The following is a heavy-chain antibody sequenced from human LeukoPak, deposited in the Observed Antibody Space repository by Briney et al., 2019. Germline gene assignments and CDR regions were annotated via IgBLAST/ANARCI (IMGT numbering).Heavy chain of an antibody. CDR3: AMVTAIVGGLVHDY. V-gene: IGHV4-59*01. CDR2: IYYSGST. D-gene: IGHD2-21*02. CDR1: DGSISSYY. J-gene: IGHJ4*02. Sequence: PSETLSLTCTVSDGSISSYYWSWIRQPPGKGLEWIGYIYYSGSTNYNPSLKSRVTISVDTSKNQFSLKLSSVTAADTAVYYCAMVTAIVGGLVHDYWGQGTLVTVSS.